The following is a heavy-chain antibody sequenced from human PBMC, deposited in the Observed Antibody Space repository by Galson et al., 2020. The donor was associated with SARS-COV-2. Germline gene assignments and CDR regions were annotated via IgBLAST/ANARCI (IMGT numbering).Heavy chain of an antibody. Sequence: SETLSLTCTVSGGSISSSYWSWIRQPPGRRLEWIGYISYSGSTKYNPSLKSRVTISVDTSKNQFSLKLSSVTAADTAVYYCARHRDCGYYSYSGMDVWGRGTTVTVSS. CDR3: ARHRDCGYYSYSGMDV. D-gene: IGHD2-21*01. J-gene: IGHJ6*02. CDR2: ISYSGST. CDR1: GGSISSSY. V-gene: IGHV4-59*08.